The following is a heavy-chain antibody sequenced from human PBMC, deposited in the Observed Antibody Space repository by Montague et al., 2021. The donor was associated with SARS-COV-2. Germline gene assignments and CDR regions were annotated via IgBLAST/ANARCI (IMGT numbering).Heavy chain of an antibody. CDR1: GDSIRTNY. D-gene: IGHD6-19*01. Sequence: SETLSLTCTVSGDSIRTNYWSWIRQPPGQRLEWTGYVDNSGSTDYSPSLKSRVTISLETSKTQFSLRLNSVTEADTAVYYCTTGEGVYGWRYYFDYWSQGTLVTVSS. CDR3: TTGEGVYGWRYYFDY. J-gene: IGHJ4*02. V-gene: IGHV4-59*01. CDR2: VDNSGST.